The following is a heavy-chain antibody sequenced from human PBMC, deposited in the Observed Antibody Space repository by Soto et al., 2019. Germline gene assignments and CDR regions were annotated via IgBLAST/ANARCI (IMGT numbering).Heavy chain of an antibody. V-gene: IGHV1-18*01. CDR3: ARDEAYKWNDGGWFDP. Sequence: QVQLVQSGAEVKKPGASVKVPCKASGYTFTSYGISWVRQASGQGLEWMGWISAYNGNTKYAQKLQGRVTMTTDTATSTAYMELRSLRSDDTAVDYCARDEAYKWNDGGWFDPWGQGTLVTVSS. D-gene: IGHD1-1*01. J-gene: IGHJ5*02. CDR2: ISAYNGNT. CDR1: GYTFTSYG.